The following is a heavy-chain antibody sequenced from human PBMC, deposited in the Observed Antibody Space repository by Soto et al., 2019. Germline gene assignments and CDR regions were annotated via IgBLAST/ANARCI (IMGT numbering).Heavy chain of an antibody. Sequence: PSETLSLTCTVSGGSVSSGSYYWSWIRQPPGKGLEWIGYIYYSGSTNYNPSLKSRVTISVDTSKNQFSLKLSSVTAADTAVYYCARTSVVTAILFDYWGQGTLVTV. J-gene: IGHJ4*02. CDR3: ARTSVVTAILFDY. V-gene: IGHV4-61*01. CDR2: IYYSGST. D-gene: IGHD2-21*02. CDR1: GGSVSSGSYY.